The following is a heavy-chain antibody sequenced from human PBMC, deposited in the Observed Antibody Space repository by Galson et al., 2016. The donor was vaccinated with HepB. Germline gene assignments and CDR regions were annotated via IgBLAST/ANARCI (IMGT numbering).Heavy chain of an antibody. CDR1: GLTFSSYG. CDR3: ARGSNYDILTGYLS. V-gene: IGHV3-30*03. D-gene: IGHD3-9*01. Sequence: SLRLSCAASGLTFSSYGMHWVRQAPGKGLEWVAVILYDGSNKYYADSVKGRFTISRDNAKNLLYLQMNSLRAEDTAVYYCARGSNYDILTGYLSWGQGTLVTVSS. J-gene: IGHJ4*02. CDR2: ILYDGSNK.